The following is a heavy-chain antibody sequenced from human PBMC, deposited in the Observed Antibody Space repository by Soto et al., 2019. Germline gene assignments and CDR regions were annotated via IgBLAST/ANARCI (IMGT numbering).Heavy chain of an antibody. V-gene: IGHV3-30*03. D-gene: IGHD2-15*01. CDR1: GFNLSNYG. CDR3: ASDQRVGFCIGGSCHYYYGMDV. Sequence: GGSLRLSCVASGFNLSNYGLHWVRQAPGKGLEWLAVISYDGRNQYYADSVKGRFTISRDNSRNTLYVQMDSLRVEDTVVYYCASDQRVGFCIGGSCHYYYGMDVWGQVST. CDR2: ISYDGRNQ. J-gene: IGHJ6*01.